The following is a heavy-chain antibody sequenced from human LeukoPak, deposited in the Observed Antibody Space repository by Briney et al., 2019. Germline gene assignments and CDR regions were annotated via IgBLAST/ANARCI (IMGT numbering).Heavy chain of an antibody. CDR3: ATVESWTYYLPDF. D-gene: IGHD1-26*01. CDR2: SSTSGNT. V-gene: IGHV4-4*07. CDR1: GGSVSRYS. J-gene: IGHJ4*02. Sequence: SETLSLTCTVSGGSVSRYSWSWIRQPAGKGLDWIGRSSTSGNTNYNPSLKSRVTMSVDTSKNQSSLRLNSVTAADTAVYYCATVESWTYYLPDFWGQGTLVTVSS.